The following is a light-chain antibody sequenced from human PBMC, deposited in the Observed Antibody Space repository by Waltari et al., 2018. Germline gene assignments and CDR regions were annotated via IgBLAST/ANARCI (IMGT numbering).Light chain of an antibody. CDR3: HQYNDWPHT. Sequence: EIVMTQSPATLSVSPGERAIFSCRASQSVSSYLAWYQQKPGQAPRLLIYGASTRATGIPARFSGSGSETEFTLTISSLQSEDFAVYYCHQYNDWPHTFGQGTKLEIK. J-gene: IGKJ2*01. CDR2: GAS. V-gene: IGKV3-15*01. CDR1: QSVSSY.